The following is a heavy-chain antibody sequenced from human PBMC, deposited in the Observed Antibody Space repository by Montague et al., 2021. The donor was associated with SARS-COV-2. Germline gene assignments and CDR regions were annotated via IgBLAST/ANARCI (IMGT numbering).Heavy chain of an antibody. J-gene: IGHJ3*01. CDR3: ARAASPRGAFDV. V-gene: IGHV4-30-2*06. CDR1: GGSINSGGYS. CDR2: ILHSGST. D-gene: IGHD3-10*01. Sequence: TLSLTCAVSGGSINSGGYSWSWIRQSPGKGLEWIGYILHSGSTYYNPSLWSRVTISVDRSKSQFPLNLTSMTAADTAMYFCARAASPRGAFDVWGQGTVVTVSS.